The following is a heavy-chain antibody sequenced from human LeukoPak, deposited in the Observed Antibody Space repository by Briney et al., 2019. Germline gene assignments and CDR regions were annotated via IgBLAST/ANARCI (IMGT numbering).Heavy chain of an antibody. CDR1: GYDFTSVG. D-gene: IGHD6-19*01. Sequence: ASVKVSCKASGYDFTSVGITWVRQAPGQGLEWMGWISPYNGNTRYVQKLQGRVTMTTDTSTSTAYMELRSLRFDNTAVYYCARAGSGSGWYFDYWGQGTLVTVSS. CDR3: ARAGSGSGWYFDY. V-gene: IGHV1-18*01. J-gene: IGHJ4*02. CDR2: ISPYNGNT.